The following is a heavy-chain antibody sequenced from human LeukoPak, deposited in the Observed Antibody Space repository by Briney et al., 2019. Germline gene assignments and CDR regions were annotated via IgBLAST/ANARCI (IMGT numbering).Heavy chain of an antibody. Sequence: PSQTLSLTCTVSGGSISSGGYYWSWNRQHPGKGLEWIGYIYYSGSTYYNPSLKSRVTISVDTSKNQFSLKLSSVTAADTAVYYCARVIGGYYGSSGDHWYFDLWGRGTLVTVSS. CDR1: GGSISSGGYY. CDR3: ARVIGGYYGSSGDHWYFDL. D-gene: IGHD3-22*01. J-gene: IGHJ2*01. CDR2: IYYSGST. V-gene: IGHV4-31*03.